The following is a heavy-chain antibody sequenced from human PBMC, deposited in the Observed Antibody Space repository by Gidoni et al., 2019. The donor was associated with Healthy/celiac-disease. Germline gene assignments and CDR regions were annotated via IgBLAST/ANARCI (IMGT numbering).Heavy chain of an antibody. J-gene: IGHJ6*02. CDR1: GGSFGVYY. CDR2: INHSGST. Sequence: QVQLQQWGAGLLKPSETLSLTCAVYGGSFGVYYWRWFRQPPGKVLEWIGEINHSGSTNYHPSLKRRVTISVDTYKNQFSLKLSSVTAADTAVYYCASVVVVPAAKRSNYYYGMDVWGQGTTVTVSS. CDR3: ASVVVVPAAKRSNYYYGMDV. D-gene: IGHD2-2*01. V-gene: IGHV4-34*01.